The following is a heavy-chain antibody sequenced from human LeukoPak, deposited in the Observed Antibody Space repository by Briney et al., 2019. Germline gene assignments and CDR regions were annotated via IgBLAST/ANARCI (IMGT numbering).Heavy chain of an antibody. D-gene: IGHD1-26*01. CDR3: ARESGSPGGHEADY. Sequence: GASVKVSCKASGYTFTGYYMHWVRQAPGQGLEWMGWINPNSGGTNYAQKFQGRVTMTRDTSISTAYMELSRLRSDDTAVYYCARESGSPGGHEADYWGQGTLVTVSS. CDR2: INPNSGGT. J-gene: IGHJ4*02. V-gene: IGHV1-2*02. CDR1: GYTFTGYY.